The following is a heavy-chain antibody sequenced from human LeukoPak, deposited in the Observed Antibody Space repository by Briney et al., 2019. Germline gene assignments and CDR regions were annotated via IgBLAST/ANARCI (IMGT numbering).Heavy chain of an antibody. V-gene: IGHV3-21*01. CDR3: ARDYGGSSPFGY. D-gene: IGHD4-23*01. Sequence: PGGSLRLSCAASGLSFSNYAMYWVRQAPGKGLEWVSAIGGTGGNIFYRDSVKGRFTISRDNAKNSLYLQMNSLRAEDTAVYYCARDYGGSSPFGYWGQGTLVTVSS. CDR2: IGGTGGNI. CDR1: GLSFSNYA. J-gene: IGHJ4*02.